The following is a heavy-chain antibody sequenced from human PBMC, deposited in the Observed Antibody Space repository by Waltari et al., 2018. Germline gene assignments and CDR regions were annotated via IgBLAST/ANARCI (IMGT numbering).Heavy chain of an antibody. CDR2: INAGNGNT. D-gene: IGHD6-19*01. V-gene: IGHV1-3*01. Sequence: QVQLVQSGAEVKKPGASVKVSCKASGYTFTSYAMHWVRQAPGQRLEWMGWINAGNGNTKYSQKFQGRVTITRDTSASTAYMELSSLRSEDTAVYYCAGGIAVAGTVYFDYWGQGTLVTVSS. CDR3: AGGIAVAGTVYFDY. J-gene: IGHJ4*02. CDR1: GYTFTSYA.